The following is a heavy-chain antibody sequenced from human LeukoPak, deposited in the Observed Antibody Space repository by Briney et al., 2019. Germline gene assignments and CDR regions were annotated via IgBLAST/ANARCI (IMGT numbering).Heavy chain of an antibody. CDR3: GKTTVGYSRGQKPAWPVDY. D-gene: IGHD5-18*01. CDR2: IFGSGGSP. V-gene: IGHV3-23*01. J-gene: IGHJ4*02. CDR1: GFTFGSHA. Sequence: GSLRLSCEASGFTFGSHAKYWVRQAPGKGLEWVAGIFGSGGSPHYADPVKGRFTISRDNSRNTVYLQINSLRAEDTAVYYCGKTTVGYSRGQKPAWPVDYWGQGTLVTVSS.